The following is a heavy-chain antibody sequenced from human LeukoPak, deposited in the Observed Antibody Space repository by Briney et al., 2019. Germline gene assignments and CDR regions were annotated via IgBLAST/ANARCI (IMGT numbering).Heavy chain of an antibody. J-gene: IGHJ4*02. Sequence: GGSLRLSCAASGFTFSSYELNWVRQAPGKGLEWVSYISSSGSTINYADSVKGRFTISRDNAKNSLSLQMNSLRAEDTAVYYCAREAVIFDYWGQGTLLTVSS. CDR2: ISSSGSTI. CDR1: GFTFSSYE. V-gene: IGHV3-48*03. CDR3: AREAVIFDY. D-gene: IGHD2/OR15-2a*01.